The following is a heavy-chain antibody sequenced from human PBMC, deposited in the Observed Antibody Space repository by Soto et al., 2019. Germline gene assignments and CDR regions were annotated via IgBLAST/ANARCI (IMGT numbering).Heavy chain of an antibody. CDR2: ISYDGSNK. CDR3: AKDRMGAGVRGYFDY. J-gene: IGHJ4*02. CDR1: GFTFSSYG. Sequence: QVLLVESGGGVVQPGKSLRLSCAGSGFTFSSYGMDWVRQAPGKGLEWVAVISYDGSNKYYADSVKGRFTISRDNSKNTLYLQMSSLRADDTAVYYCAKDRMGAGVRGYFDYWGQGTLVTVSS. V-gene: IGHV3-30*18. D-gene: IGHD3-10*01.